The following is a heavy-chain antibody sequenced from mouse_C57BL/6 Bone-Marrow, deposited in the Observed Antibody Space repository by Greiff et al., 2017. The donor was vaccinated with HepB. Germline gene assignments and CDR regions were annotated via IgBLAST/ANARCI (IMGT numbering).Heavy chain of an antibody. CDR3: TTPIYDGYLYAMDY. CDR1: GFNIKDDY. V-gene: IGHV14-4*01. J-gene: IGHJ4*01. CDR2: IDPENGDT. D-gene: IGHD2-3*01. Sequence: VHVKQSGAELVRPGASVKLSCTASGFNIKDDYMHWVKQRPEQGLEWIGWIDPENGDTEYASKFQGKATITADTSSNTAYLQLSSLTSEDTAVYYCTTPIYDGYLYAMDYWGQGTSVTVSS.